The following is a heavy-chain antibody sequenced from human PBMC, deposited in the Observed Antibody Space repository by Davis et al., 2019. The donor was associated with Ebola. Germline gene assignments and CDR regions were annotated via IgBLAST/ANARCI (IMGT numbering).Heavy chain of an antibody. CDR1: GLTFSTYV. J-gene: IGHJ4*02. Sequence: PGGSLRLSCAASGLTFSTYVMSWVRQVPGKGLDWVSSVSGGGGSTYYADSAKGRFTISRDNSKNTLDLQMNSLRVEDTAVYYCVKGGPRDYWGQGTLVTVSS. D-gene: IGHD3-16*01. CDR2: VSGGGGST. V-gene: IGHV3-23*01. CDR3: VKGGPRDY.